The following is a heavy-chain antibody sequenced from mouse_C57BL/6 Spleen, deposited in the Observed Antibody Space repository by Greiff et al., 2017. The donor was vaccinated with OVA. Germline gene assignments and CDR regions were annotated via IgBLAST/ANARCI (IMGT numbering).Heavy chain of an antibody. V-gene: IGHV14-4*01. CDR1: GFNIKDDY. J-gene: IGHJ1*03. D-gene: IGHD1-1*01. CDR2: IDPENGDT. Sequence: VQLKESGAELVRPGASVKLSCTASGFNIKDDYMHWVKQRPEQGLEWIGWIDPENGDTEYASKFQGKATITADTSSNTAYLQLSSLTSEDTAVYYCTTLFYYGSSYWYFDVWGTGTTVTVSS. CDR3: TTLFYYGSSYWYFDV.